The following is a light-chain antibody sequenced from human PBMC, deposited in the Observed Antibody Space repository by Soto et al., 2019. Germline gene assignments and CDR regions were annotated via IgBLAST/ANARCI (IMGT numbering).Light chain of an antibody. CDR3: QQLNSYLFT. CDR2: ADS. J-gene: IGKJ3*01. V-gene: IGKV1-9*01. CDR1: QGISNF. Sequence: DIQLTQSPSFLSASVGDRVTITCRARQGISNFLAWYQQKPGKAPKLLIYADSTLQSGVPSRFSGSGSGTEFTLTISSLQPEDFATYYCQQLNSYLFTFGPGTKVDIK.